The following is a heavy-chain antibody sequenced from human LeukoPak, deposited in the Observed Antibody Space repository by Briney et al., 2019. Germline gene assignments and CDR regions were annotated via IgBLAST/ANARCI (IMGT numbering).Heavy chain of an antibody. CDR1: GESFSGYY. CDR3: ARGKIRTVVRGRAYYYYGLDV. V-gene: IGHV4-34*01. D-gene: IGHD3-10*01. J-gene: IGHJ6*04. CDR2: IDHSGST. Sequence: SETLSLTCAVYGESFSGYYWTWIRQPPGKGLEWIGEIDHSGSTNYNPSLKRRVTMSLDTSKNQFSLKLTSMTAADMAVYYCARGKIRTVVRGRAYYYYGLDVWGNGTTVTVS.